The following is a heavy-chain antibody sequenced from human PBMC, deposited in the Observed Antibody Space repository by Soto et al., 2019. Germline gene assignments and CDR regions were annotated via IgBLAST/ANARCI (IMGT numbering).Heavy chain of an antibody. CDR3: AKARYYYYDSSGYPAPPDY. Sequence: GASVKVSCKASGYTFTSYGISWVRQAPGQGLEWMGWISVYNGNTNYAQKLQGRVTMTTDTSTSTAYMELRSLRSDDTAVYYCAKARYYYYDSSGYPAPPDYWGQGTLVTVSS. CDR2: ISVYNGNT. V-gene: IGHV1-18*01. D-gene: IGHD3-22*01. CDR1: GYTFTSYG. J-gene: IGHJ4*02.